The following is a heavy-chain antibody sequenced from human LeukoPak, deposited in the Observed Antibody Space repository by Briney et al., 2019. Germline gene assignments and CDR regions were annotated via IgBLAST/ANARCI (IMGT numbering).Heavy chain of an antibody. CDR3: ARLPPAYSSGQGDY. CDR2: ITSSGSTT. J-gene: IGHJ4*02. D-gene: IGHD6-19*01. V-gene: IGHV3-11*01. Sequence: LSLTCTVSGGSIRSSYYYWGWLRQPPGKGLEWVSYITSSGSTTYYADSVKGRFTTSRDNAKNPLYLQMNSPRAEDTAVYYCARLPPAYSSGQGDYWGQGTLVTVSS. CDR1: GGSIRSSYYY.